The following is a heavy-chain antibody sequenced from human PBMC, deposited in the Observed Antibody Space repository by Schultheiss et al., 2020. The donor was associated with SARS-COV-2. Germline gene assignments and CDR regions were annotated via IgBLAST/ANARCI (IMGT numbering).Heavy chain of an antibody. CDR3: ARVGSGSWYSYYYYGMDV. J-gene: IGHJ6*02. CDR2: ISSSSSYT. V-gene: IGHV3-21*05. Sequence: GGSLRLSCAASGFPFITYSMNWVRQAPGKGLEWVSYISSSSSYTNYADSVKGRFTISRDNAKNSLYLQMNSLRAEDTAVYYCARVGSGSWYSYYYYGMDVWGQGTTVTVSS. CDR1: GFPFITYS. D-gene: IGHD6-13*01.